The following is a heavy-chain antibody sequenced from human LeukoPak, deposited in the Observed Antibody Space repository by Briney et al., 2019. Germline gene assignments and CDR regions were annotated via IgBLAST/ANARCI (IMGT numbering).Heavy chain of an antibody. J-gene: IGHJ6*03. V-gene: IGHV1-8*03. D-gene: IGHD2-2*02. CDR1: GYTFTSYD. Sequence: ASVKVSCNASGYTFTSYDINWVRQATGQGLEWMGWMNPDSGNTGYAQKFQGRVTITRNTSISTAYMELSSLRSEDTAVYYCARGGSTSCYTGYCYYYMDVWGKGTTVTVSS. CDR2: MNPDSGNT. CDR3: ARGGSTSCYTGYCYYYMDV.